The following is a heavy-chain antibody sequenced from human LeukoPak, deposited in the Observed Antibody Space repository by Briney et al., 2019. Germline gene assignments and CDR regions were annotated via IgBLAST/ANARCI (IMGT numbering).Heavy chain of an antibody. CDR1: GYTLTGYY. Sequence: VASVKVSCKAAGYTLTGYYMHWLRQAPGQGLEWMGWINPSSGGTNSAQQFQGRVTMARDTSTSTAYMELSRLTSDDTAMYYCARAAPRDYAGGSWSFDWFDPWGQGTLVTVSS. V-gene: IGHV1-2*02. J-gene: IGHJ5*02. D-gene: IGHD2-15*01. CDR2: INPSSGGT. CDR3: ARAAPRDYAGGSWSFDWFDP.